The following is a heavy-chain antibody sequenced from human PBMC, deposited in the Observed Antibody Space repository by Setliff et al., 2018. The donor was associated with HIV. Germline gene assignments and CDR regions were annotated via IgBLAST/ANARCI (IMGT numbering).Heavy chain of an antibody. CDR3: ARPPLLNYYDSSGYSHDAFDI. J-gene: IGHJ3*02. V-gene: IGHV1-18*01. Sequence: AAVKVSCKASGYTFSSFAISWVRQAPGQGLEWMAWISAYNGNTNYAQRLQGRVTVTTDTSTSTAYMELTGLRSDDTAVYFCARPPLLNYYDSSGYSHDAFDIWGQGTMVTVSS. D-gene: IGHD3-22*01. CDR2: ISAYNGNT. CDR1: GYTFSSFA.